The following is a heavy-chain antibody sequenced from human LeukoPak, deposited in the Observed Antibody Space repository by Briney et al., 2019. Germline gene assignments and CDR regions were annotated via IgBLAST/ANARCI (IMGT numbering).Heavy chain of an antibody. CDR2: INPNSGGT. D-gene: IGHD6-6*01. V-gene: IGHV1-2*02. CDR3: ARAYMGSSPYRDDAFDI. Sequence: GASVKVSCKASGYTFIDYYMHWVRQAPGQGLEWMGWINPNSGGTNYAQKFQGRVTMTRDTSISTAYMELSRLRSDDTAVYYCARAYMGSSPYRDDAFDIWGQGTMVTVSS. CDR1: GYTFIDYY. J-gene: IGHJ3*02.